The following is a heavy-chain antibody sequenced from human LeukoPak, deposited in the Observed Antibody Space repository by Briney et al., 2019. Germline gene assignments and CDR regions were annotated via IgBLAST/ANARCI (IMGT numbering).Heavy chain of an antibody. Sequence: GGSLRLSCAASGFTFSSYWMSWVRQAPGKGLEWVANIKQDGSEKYYVDSVKGRFTISRDNAKSSLYLQMNSLRAEDTAVYYLAKDPPGRDDFSTGIYYFDYGGQGTLATVPS. CDR1: GFTFSSYW. CDR2: IKQDGSEK. V-gene: IGHV3-7*03. J-gene: IGHJ4*02. CDR3: AKDPPGRDDFSTGIYYFDY. D-gene: IGHD3/OR15-3a*01.